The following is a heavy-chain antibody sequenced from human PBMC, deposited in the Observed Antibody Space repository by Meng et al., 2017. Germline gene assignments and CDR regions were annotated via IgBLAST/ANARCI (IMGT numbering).Heavy chain of an antibody. CDR2: LYYTGST. CDR1: GDSISSSIYY. Sequence: SESLSLTCTVSGDSISSSIYYWGWIRQPPGKGLEWIGTLYYTGSTNYNPSLKSRLTISVDTSKNQFSLTLNSVTAADTAVYYCVREAPRPGCGACHCYKAWFDPWGQGTMVTVSS. V-gene: IGHV4-39*07. J-gene: IGHJ5*02. D-gene: IGHD2-2*02. CDR3: VREAPRPGCGACHCYKAWFDP.